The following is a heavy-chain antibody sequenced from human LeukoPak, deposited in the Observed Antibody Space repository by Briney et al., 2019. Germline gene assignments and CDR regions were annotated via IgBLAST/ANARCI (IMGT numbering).Heavy chain of an antibody. CDR3: ARDALLPGIAVAGSDP. D-gene: IGHD6-19*01. J-gene: IGHJ5*02. Sequence: GASVKVSCKASGGTFSSYAISWVRQAPGQGLEWMGRIIPIFGTANYAQKFQGRVTITTDESTSTAYMELSSLRSEDTAVYYCARDALLPGIAVAGSDPWGQGTLVTVSS. CDR2: IIPIFGTA. V-gene: IGHV1-69*05. CDR1: GGTFSSYA.